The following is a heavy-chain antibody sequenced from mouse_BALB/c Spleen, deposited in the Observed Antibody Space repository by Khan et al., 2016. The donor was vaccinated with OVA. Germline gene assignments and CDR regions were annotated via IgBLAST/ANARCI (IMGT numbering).Heavy chain of an antibody. Sequence: VQLQESGPGLVAPSQSLSITCTVSGFSLTGYGVNWVRQPPGKGLEWLGMIWGDGSTDYNSALKSRLSISKDNSKSQVFLTMNSLQTDDTARYYCARELGHYAMDYWGQGTSVTVSS. V-gene: IGHV2-6-7*01. D-gene: IGHD4-1*01. CDR2: IWGDGST. CDR1: GFSLTGYG. CDR3: ARELGHYAMDY. J-gene: IGHJ4*01.